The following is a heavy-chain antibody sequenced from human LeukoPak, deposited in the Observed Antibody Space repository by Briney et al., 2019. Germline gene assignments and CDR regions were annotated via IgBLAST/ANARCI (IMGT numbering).Heavy chain of an antibody. CDR3: ARDPPLLWFGELSDY. Sequence: ASVKVSCKASGYTFTSYGISWVRQAPGQGLEWMGWISAYNGNTNYAQKLQGRVTMTTDTSTSTAYMELRSLRSGDTAVYYCARDPPLLWFGELSDYWGQGTLVTVSS. CDR1: GYTFTSYG. V-gene: IGHV1-18*01. CDR2: ISAYNGNT. J-gene: IGHJ4*02. D-gene: IGHD3-10*01.